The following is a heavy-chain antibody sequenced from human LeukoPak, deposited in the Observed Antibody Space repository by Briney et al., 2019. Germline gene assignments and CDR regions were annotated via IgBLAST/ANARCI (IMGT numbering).Heavy chain of an antibody. V-gene: IGHV3-30*02. Sequence: AGGSLRLSCAASGFTFSSFGMHWVRQAPGKGLVGVAFIRYVGSNKYYADSVKGRFTISRDNAKNSLYLQMNSLRAEGTAVYYCASLLGDTAMVTGPIDYWGQGTLVTVSS. CDR1: GFTFSSFG. J-gene: IGHJ4*02. CDR3: ASLLGDTAMVTGPIDY. D-gene: IGHD5-18*01. CDR2: IRYVGSNK.